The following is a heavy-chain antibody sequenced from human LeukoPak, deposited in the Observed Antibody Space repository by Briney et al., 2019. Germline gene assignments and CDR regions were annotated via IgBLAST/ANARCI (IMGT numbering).Heavy chain of an antibody. Sequence: GGSLRLSCAASGFIFSSYAMHWVRQAPGKGLEYVSAISSNGGSIYYANSVKGRFTISRDNSKNTLYLQMGSLRAEDMAVYYCARAGGTSHSYCTNGVCYPYYYYYMDVWGKGTTVTVSS. CDR3: ARAGGTSHSYCTNGVCYPYYYYYMDV. CDR2: ISSNGGSI. V-gene: IGHV3-64*01. CDR1: GFIFSSYA. D-gene: IGHD2-8*01. J-gene: IGHJ6*03.